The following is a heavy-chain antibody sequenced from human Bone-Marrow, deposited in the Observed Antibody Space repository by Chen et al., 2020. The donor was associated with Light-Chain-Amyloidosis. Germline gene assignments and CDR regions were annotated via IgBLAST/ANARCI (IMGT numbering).Heavy chain of an antibody. J-gene: IGHJ6*03. D-gene: IGHD6-13*01. Sequence: SLRLSCAASGFTVSSNYMSWVRQAPGKGLEWVSVIYSGGSTYYADSVKGRFTISRDNSKNTLYLRMNSLRAEDTALYYCARSSSWYGYYYYMDVWGKGTTVTVSS. CDR1: GFTVSSNY. CDR2: IYSGGST. CDR3: ARSSSWYGYYYYMDV. V-gene: IGHV3-53*01.